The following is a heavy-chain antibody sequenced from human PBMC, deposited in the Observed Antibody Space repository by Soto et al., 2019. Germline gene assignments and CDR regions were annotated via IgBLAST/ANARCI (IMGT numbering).Heavy chain of an antibody. CDR1: GGSISSGYY. D-gene: IGHD2-15*01. Sequence: SETLSLTCTVSGGSISSGYYWSWIRQYPGKGLEWIGYIYYSGSTYYNPSLKSRVTISVDTSKNQFSLKLSSVTAADTAVYYCARPVAATGGGNWFDPWGQGTLVTVSS. CDR2: IYYSGST. CDR3: ARPVAATGGGNWFDP. V-gene: IGHV4-39*01. J-gene: IGHJ5*02.